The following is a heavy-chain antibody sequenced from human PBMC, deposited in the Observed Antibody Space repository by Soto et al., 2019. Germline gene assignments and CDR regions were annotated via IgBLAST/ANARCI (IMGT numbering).Heavy chain of an antibody. CDR1: GFSPNDARVG. Sequence: QVALKESGPVLVKPTETLTLTCTVSGFSPNDARVGVSWIRQPPGRALEWLAHIFSNDEKSYSTSLYNRLTISKDTSKSQVVLTMTNMGPVDTATYFCARIQDYVWGSYPYDVWGQGSLVTVSS. D-gene: IGHD3-16*02. CDR3: ARIQDYVWGSYPYDV. CDR2: IFSNDEK. J-gene: IGHJ4*02. V-gene: IGHV2-26*01.